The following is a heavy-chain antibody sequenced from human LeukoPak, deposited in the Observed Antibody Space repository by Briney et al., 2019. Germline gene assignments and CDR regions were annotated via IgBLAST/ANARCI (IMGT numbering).Heavy chain of an antibody. Sequence: PSETLSLTCTVSGGPISSYYWSWIRQPPGKGLEWIGYIYYSGSTNYNPSLKSRVTISVDTSKNQFSLKLSSVTAADTAVYYCARQPPYGGNSYYYGMDVWGQGTTVTVSS. J-gene: IGHJ6*02. CDR3: ARQPPYGGNSYYYGMDV. V-gene: IGHV4-59*08. CDR1: GGPISSYY. D-gene: IGHD4-23*01. CDR2: IYYSGST.